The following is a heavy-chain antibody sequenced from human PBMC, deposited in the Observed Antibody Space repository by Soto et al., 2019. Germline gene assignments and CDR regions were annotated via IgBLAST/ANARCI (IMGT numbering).Heavy chain of an antibody. CDR2: ISYDGSNK. V-gene: IGHV3-30*18. Sequence: PGGPLRLSCAASGFTFSSYGMHWVRQAPGKGLEGVAAISYDGSNKYYADSVKGRFTISRDNSKNTLYLQMTSLRAEDTAVYYCAKGAHSSGWLSWFDPWGRGTLVTVSS. CDR1: GFTFSSYG. CDR3: AKGAHSSGWLSWFDP. D-gene: IGHD6-19*01. J-gene: IGHJ5*02.